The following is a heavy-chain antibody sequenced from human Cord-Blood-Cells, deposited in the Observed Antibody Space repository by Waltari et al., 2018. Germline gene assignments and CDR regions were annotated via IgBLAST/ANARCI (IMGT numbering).Heavy chain of an antibody. CDR1: GFTFSHYW. V-gene: IGHV3-7*01. CDR3: ARESTDAFDI. CDR2: IKQDGSEK. Sequence: EVQLVESGGGLVQPGGSLSLSWSASGFTFSHYWMSWVRQAPGKGLEGGANIKQDGSEKYYVDSVKGRFTISRDNAKNSLYLQMNSLRAEDTAVYYCARESTDAFDIWGQGTMVTVSS. J-gene: IGHJ3*02.